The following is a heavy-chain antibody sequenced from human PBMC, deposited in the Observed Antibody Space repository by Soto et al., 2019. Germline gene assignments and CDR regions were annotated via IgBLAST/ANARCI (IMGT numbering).Heavy chain of an antibody. V-gene: IGHV1-58*01. CDR2: IVVGSGNT. Sequence: SVKVSCKASGFTCTSSAVQWVRQARGQRREWIGWIVVGSGNTNYARKFQERVTITRDMSTSTAYMELSSLRSEDTAVYYCAAGLSRVTMIAMSYWGQGTLVTVSS. D-gene: IGHD3-22*01. CDR1: GFTCTSSA. J-gene: IGHJ4*02. CDR3: AAGLSRVTMIAMSY.